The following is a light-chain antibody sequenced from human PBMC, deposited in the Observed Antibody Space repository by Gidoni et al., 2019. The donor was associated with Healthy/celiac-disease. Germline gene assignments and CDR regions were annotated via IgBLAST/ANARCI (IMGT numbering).Light chain of an antibody. CDR1: QSRLHSNGYNY. V-gene: IGKV2-28*01. J-gene: IGKJ2*01. CDR2: LGS. Sequence: IVLTQSPLSLPVTPGEPASISCRSSQSRLHSNGYNYLDWYLQKPGQSPQLLIYLGSNRASGVPDRFSGSGSGTDFTLKISRVEAEDVGVYYCMQALQTPRTFGQGTKLDIK. CDR3: MQALQTPRT.